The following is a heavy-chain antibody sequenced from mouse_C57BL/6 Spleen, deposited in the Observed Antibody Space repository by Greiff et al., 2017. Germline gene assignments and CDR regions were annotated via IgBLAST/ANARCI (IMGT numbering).Heavy chain of an antibody. CDR2: IDPETGGT. V-gene: IGHV1-15*01. Sequence: VQLQQSGAELVRPGASVTLSCKASGYTFTDYEMHWVKQTPVHGLEWIGAIDPETGGTAYNQKFKGKAILTADKSSSTAYMELRSLTSEDSAVYYCTRGLRYYFDDWGQGTTLTVAS. CDR3: TRGLRYYFDD. D-gene: IGHD2-2*01. J-gene: IGHJ2*01. CDR1: GYTFTDYE.